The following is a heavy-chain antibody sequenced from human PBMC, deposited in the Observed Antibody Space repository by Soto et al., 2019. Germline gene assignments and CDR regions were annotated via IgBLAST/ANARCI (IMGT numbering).Heavy chain of an antibody. Sequence: XATLSLTCTVSGGSISSSSYYWGWIRQPPGKGLEWIGSIYYSGSTYYNPSLKSRVTISVDTSKNQFSLKLSSVTAADTAVYYCERRLRGSLDAFDIWAQGTMVTVSS. J-gene: IGHJ3*02. V-gene: IGHV4-39*01. CDR3: ERRLRGSLDAFDI. CDR1: GGSISSSSYY. CDR2: IYYSGST. D-gene: IGHD3-10*01.